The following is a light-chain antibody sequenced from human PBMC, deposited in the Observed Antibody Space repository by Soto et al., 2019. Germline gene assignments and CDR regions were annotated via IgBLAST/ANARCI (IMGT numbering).Light chain of an antibody. CDR1: QSVGSN. J-gene: IGKJ1*01. V-gene: IGKV3-15*01. CDR2: GAS. Sequence: EIILTQSPVTLSVSPGERATLSCRASQSVGSNLAWYQQKPGQAPRLLIYGASTRATGVPPRFSGSGSGTEFTLTFRSLQSEDFAVYYCQKFNKWPWTFGQGTKVEIK. CDR3: QKFNKWPWT.